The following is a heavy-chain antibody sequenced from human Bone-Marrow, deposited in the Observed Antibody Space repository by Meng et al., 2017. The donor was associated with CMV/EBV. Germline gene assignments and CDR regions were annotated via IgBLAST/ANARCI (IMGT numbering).Heavy chain of an antibody. J-gene: IGHJ5*02. D-gene: IGHD6-6*01. CDR2: INPNSGGT. CDR1: GYTFTGYY. Sequence: ASVKVSCKASGYTFTGYYMHWVRQAPGQGLEWMGWINPNSGGTNYAQKFQGRVTMPRDTSISTAYMELSRLRSDDTAVYYCAREGAARLFWFPNWFDPWGQGTLVTVSS. V-gene: IGHV1-2*02. CDR3: AREGAARLFWFPNWFDP.